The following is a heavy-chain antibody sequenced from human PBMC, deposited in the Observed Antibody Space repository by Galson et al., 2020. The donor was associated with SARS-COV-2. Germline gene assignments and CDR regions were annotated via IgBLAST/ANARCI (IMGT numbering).Heavy chain of an antibody. CDR1: GYSFSDYY. CDR2: ISCSGSYT. Sequence: GESLKISCAASGYSFSDYYMSWIRQAPGKGLEWVSYISCSGSYTNYADSVKGRFTISRDNAKKSQYLQMNSLRVEDTAVYYCARNGRDCSGGICYGAEYFQHWGQGTLVIVSS. CDR3: ARNGRDCSGGICYGAEYFQH. D-gene: IGHD2-15*01. V-gene: IGHV3-11*06. J-gene: IGHJ1*01.